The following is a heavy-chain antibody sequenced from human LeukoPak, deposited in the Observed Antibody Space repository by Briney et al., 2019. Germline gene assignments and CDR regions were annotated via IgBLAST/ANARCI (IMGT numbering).Heavy chain of an antibody. V-gene: IGHV4-34*01. Sequence: SETLSLTCAVYGGSFSGYYWSWICQPPGKGLEWIGEINHSGSTNYNPSLKSRVTISVDTSKNQFSLKLSSVTAAGTAVYYCARVGSYDSSGYYFDYWGQGTLVTVSS. J-gene: IGHJ4*02. CDR2: INHSGST. D-gene: IGHD3-22*01. CDR3: ARVGSYDSSGYYFDY. CDR1: GGSFSGYY.